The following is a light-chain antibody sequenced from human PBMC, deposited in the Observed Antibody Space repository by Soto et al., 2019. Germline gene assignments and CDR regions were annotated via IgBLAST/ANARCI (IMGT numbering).Light chain of an antibody. Sequence: SYELTQPPSVSVAPGQTARITCGGDNIRAKSVHWYHQRSGQAPVLVVYDDNDRPSGIPERFSGSNSGNTATLTISRVEAGDEADYYCQVWDSSGDLVVFGGGTQLTVL. V-gene: IGLV3-21*02. CDR2: DDN. J-gene: IGLJ2*01. CDR1: NIRAKS. CDR3: QVWDSSGDLVV.